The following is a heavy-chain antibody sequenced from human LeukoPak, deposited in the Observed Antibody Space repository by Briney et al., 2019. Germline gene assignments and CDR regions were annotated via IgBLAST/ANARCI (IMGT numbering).Heavy chain of an antibody. Sequence: GGSLRLSCAASGLTFSDYAMHWVRLAPGKGLEWVAVISFDGNNKYYADSVKGRFTISRDNSKNTLYLQMNSLRVEDTAVYSCTRGPRPLRYCSGGSCPSYYSGMDVWGQGTTVTVSS. CDR3: TRGPRPLRYCSGGSCPSYYSGMDV. J-gene: IGHJ6*02. D-gene: IGHD2-15*01. CDR2: ISFDGNNK. CDR1: GLTFSDYA. V-gene: IGHV3-30*04.